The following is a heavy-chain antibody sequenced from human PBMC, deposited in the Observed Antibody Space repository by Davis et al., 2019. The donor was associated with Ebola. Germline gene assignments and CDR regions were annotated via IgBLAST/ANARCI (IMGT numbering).Heavy chain of an antibody. CDR1: GFTFSSYA. CDR3: AKVTSRWSPFDY. CDR2: ISYDGSNK. D-gene: IGHD6-13*01. Sequence: GGSLRLSCAASGFTFSSYAMHWVRQAPGKGLEWVAVISYDGSNKYYADSVKGRFTISRDDSKNTLYLQMNSLKTEDTAVYYCAKVTSRWSPFDYWGQGTLVTVSS. V-gene: IGHV3-30-3*01. J-gene: IGHJ4*02.